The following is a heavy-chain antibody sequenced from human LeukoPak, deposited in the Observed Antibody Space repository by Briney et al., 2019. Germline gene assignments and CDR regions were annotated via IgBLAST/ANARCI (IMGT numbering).Heavy chain of an antibody. Sequence: ASVKVSYKASGYTFTSYGISWVRQAPGQGLEWMGWISAYNGNTNYAQKLQGRVTMTTDTSTSTAYMELRSLRSDDTAVYYCARDMEIPYDYVWGELGDWGQGTLVTVSS. CDR1: GYTFTSYG. D-gene: IGHD3-16*01. CDR2: ISAYNGNT. CDR3: ARDMEIPYDYVWGELGD. J-gene: IGHJ4*02. V-gene: IGHV1-18*01.